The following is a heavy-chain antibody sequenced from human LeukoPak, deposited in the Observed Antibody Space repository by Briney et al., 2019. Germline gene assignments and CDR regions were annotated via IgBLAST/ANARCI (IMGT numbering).Heavy chain of an antibody. CDR3: ARLRRNNDNSGYYYYYDY. V-gene: IGHV3-21*01. CDR1: GLTFSSYS. J-gene: IGHJ4*02. CDR2: ITPTSSYI. D-gene: IGHD3-22*01. Sequence: GGSLRLSCAVSGLTFSSYSFNWVRQAPGKGLEWVSSITPTSSYIYYADSGKGRFTISRDNAKNSLYLQMNSLRDEDTAVYYCARLRRNNDNSGYYYYYDYWGQGTLVTVSS.